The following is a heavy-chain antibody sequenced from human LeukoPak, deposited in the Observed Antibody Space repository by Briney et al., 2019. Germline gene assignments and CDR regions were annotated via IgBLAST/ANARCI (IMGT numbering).Heavy chain of an antibody. CDR1: GFTFSNFW. J-gene: IGHJ4*02. D-gene: IGHD2-15*01. CDR2: IKYDGSEK. CDR3: AKDYCRGGNCPLPFFDS. Sequence: GSLRLSCAASGFTFSNFWMSWVRQAPGKGLEWVANIKYDGSEKHYVDSVKGRFTISRDNAKNSLYLQMNSLRAEDTATYYCAKDYCRGGNCPLPFFDSWGQGTLVTASS. V-gene: IGHV3-7*03.